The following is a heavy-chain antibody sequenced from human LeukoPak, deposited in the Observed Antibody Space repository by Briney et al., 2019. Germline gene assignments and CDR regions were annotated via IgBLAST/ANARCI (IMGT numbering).Heavy chain of an antibody. Sequence: GGSLRLSCAASGFTFSIYTMNWVRQAPGKGLEWVSSISSGSSEIYYADSVKGRFTISRDNAKNSLYLQMNSLRIEDTAVYYCARVSSTWYLDYWGQGTLVTVSS. CDR2: ISSGSSEI. CDR3: ARVSSTWYLDY. J-gene: IGHJ4*02. CDR1: GFTFSIYT. D-gene: IGHD6-13*01. V-gene: IGHV3-21*01.